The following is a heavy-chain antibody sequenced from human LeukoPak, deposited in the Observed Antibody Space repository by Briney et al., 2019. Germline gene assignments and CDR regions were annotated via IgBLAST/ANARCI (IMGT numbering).Heavy chain of an antibody. J-gene: IGHJ4*02. CDR2: INPNSGGT. CDR1: GYNFINYG. D-gene: IGHD5-24*01. CDR3: ARAWGRDGYNYDY. Sequence: GASVKVSCKASGYNFINYGISWVRQAPGQGLEWMGWINPNSGGTNYAQKFQGRVTMTRDTSISTAYMELSRLRSDDTAVYYCARAWGRDGYNYDYWGQGTLVTVSS. V-gene: IGHV1-2*02.